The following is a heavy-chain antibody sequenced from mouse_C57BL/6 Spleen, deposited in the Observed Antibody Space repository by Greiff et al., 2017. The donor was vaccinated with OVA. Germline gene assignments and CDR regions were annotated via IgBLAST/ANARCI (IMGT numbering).Heavy chain of an antibody. CDR3: ARGGNYGGSYAMDY. Sequence: VQLQQSGAELVRPGTSVKMSCKASGYTFTNYWIGWAKQRPGHGLEWIGDIYPGGGYTNYNEKFKGKATLTADKSSSTAYMQFSSLTSEDSAIYYCARGGNYGGSYAMDYWGQGTSVTVSS. J-gene: IGHJ4*01. D-gene: IGHD2-1*01. CDR1: GYTFTNYW. CDR2: IYPGGGYT. V-gene: IGHV1-63*01.